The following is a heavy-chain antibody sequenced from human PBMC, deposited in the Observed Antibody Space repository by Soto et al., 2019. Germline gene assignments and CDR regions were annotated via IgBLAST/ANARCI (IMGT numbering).Heavy chain of an antibody. CDR3: ARAPGSWFDP. Sequence: EVQLVESGGGLVQPGGSLRLSCAASGVTVSSNYMSWVRPAPGKGMEWVSVIYSGGSTYYADSVKGRFTICRDNSPNTLYLQMNSLSAEDTAVYYCARAPGSWFDPWGKGPLVTVSS. J-gene: IGHJ5*02. V-gene: IGHV3-66*01. CDR1: GVTVSSNY. CDR2: IYSGGST. D-gene: IGHD2-15*01.